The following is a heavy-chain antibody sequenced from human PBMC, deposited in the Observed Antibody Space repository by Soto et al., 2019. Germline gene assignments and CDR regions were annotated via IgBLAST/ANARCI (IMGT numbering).Heavy chain of an antibody. CDR2: ISSSSSYT. Sequence: GGSLRLSCAASGFTFSDYYMSWIRQAPGKGLEWVSYISSSSSYTNYADSVKGRFTISRDNAKNSLYLQMNSLRAEDTAVYYCARGRGHGEMATRGVLKPPDYWGQGTLVTVSS. J-gene: IGHJ4*02. V-gene: IGHV3-11*05. D-gene: IGHD5-12*01. CDR1: GFTFSDYY. CDR3: ARGRGHGEMATRGVLKPPDY.